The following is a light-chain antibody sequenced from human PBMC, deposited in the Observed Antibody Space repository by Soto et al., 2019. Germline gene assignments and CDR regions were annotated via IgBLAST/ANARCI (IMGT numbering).Light chain of an antibody. Sequence: EVMMTQSPXTLSVSPGERATLSCRTSQSVGNKLAWYQQKPGQAPRLLISGASTRATDLPARFSGGGSETEFTLIINSLQSEDFAIYYCQQYSVWPPSFGPGTKVDXK. CDR1: QSVGNK. CDR3: QQYSVWPPS. CDR2: GAS. J-gene: IGKJ3*01. V-gene: IGKV3-15*01.